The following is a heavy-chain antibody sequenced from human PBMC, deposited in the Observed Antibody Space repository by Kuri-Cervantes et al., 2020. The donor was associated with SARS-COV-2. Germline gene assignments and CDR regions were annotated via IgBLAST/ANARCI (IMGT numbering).Heavy chain of an antibody. Sequence: GGSLRPSCAASGFTFSNAWMSWVRQAPGKGMEWVGRIKSKTDGGTTGYAAPVKGRFTISRDDSKNTLYLQMNSLKTEDTAVYYCTTVRFGELLQYYFDYWGQGTLVTVSS. CDR1: GFTFSNAW. CDR3: TTVRFGELLQYYFDY. V-gene: IGHV3-15*01. J-gene: IGHJ4*02. CDR2: IKSKTDGGTT. D-gene: IGHD3-10*01.